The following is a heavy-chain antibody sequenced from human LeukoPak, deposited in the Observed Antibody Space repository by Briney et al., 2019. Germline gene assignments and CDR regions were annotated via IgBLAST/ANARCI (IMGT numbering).Heavy chain of an antibody. CDR3: ARGTYYYDSSGYIYAFGI. V-gene: IGHV1-69*05. CDR1: GGTFSSYA. CDR2: IIPIFGTA. J-gene: IGHJ3*02. D-gene: IGHD3-22*01. Sequence: GASVKVSCKASGGTFSSYAISWVRQAPGQGLEWMGGIIPIFGTANYAQKFQGRVTITTDESTSTAYMELSSLRSEDTAVYYCARGTYYYDSSGYIYAFGIWGQGTMVTVSS.